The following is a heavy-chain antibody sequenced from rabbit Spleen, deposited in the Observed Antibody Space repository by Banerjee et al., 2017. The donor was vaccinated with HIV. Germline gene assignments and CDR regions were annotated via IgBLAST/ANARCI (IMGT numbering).Heavy chain of an antibody. CDR2: IDAGSGGA. D-gene: IGHD3-3*01. J-gene: IGHJ4*01. CDR3: ARYVNRDGTCRV. Sequence: QEQLEESGGGLVQPEGSLTLTCTASGFSFSSGYYMCWVRQAPGKGLEWIGCIDAGSGGAYYANWAKGRFTISKTSSTTMTLQMTSLTAADTATYFCARYVNRDGTCRVWGQGTLVTVS. V-gene: IGHV1S45*01. CDR1: GFSFSSGYY.